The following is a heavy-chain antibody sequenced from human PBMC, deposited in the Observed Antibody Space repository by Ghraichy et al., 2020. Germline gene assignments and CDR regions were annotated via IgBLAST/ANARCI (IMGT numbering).Heavy chain of an antibody. CDR3: ASNKYGIDV. J-gene: IGHJ6*02. D-gene: IGHD1/OR15-1a*01. V-gene: IGHV4-59*08. CDR2: IYYSGST. Sequence: SETLSLTCTVSGGSISSYCWSWIRQPPGKGLEWIGYIYYSGSTNYNPSLKSRVTISVDTSKNQFSLKLSSVTAADTAVYYCASNKYGIDVWGQGTTVTVSS. CDR1: GGSISSYC.